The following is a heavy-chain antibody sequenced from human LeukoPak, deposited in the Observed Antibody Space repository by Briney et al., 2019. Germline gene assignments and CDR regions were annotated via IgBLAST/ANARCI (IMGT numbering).Heavy chain of an antibody. CDR1: GFTFSSYW. CDR2: INGDGSTI. Sequence: PGGSLRLSCAASGFTFSSYWMHWVRQAPGKGLVWVSHINGDGSTIRYVGSVEGRFTISRDNAKNSLYLQMNSLRAEDSALYYCVRGTNWAFDYWGQGTLVTVSS. J-gene: IGHJ4*02. D-gene: IGHD7-27*01. V-gene: IGHV3-74*01. CDR3: VRGTNWAFDY.